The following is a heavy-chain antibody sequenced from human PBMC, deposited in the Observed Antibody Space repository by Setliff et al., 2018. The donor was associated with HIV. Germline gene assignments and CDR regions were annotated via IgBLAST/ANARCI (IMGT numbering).Heavy chain of an antibody. D-gene: IGHD1-1*01. CDR3: ARGSWKDGAHGYFFDY. V-gene: IGHV4-39*07. J-gene: IGHJ4*02. CDR2: IYHTGIT. CDR1: GGSITRTPYY. Sequence: SETLSLTCTVSGGSITRTPYYWGWIRQPPGKGLEWIGSIYHTGITYDNPSLKSRVTILVDKSKNEFSLKFNSVTAAGTAVYYCARGSWKDGAHGYFFDYWGQGTLVTVSS.